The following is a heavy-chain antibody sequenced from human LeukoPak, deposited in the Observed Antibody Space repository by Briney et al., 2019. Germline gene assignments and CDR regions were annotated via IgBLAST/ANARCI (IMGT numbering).Heavy chain of an antibody. CDR2: IYHSGSS. V-gene: IGHV4-38-2*02. J-gene: IGHJ4*02. Sequence: SETLSLTCTVSGYSISSGYHWGWIRQPPGKGLEWIGSIYHSGSSYYNPSLNSRVTISVDTFKNQFSLKLSSVTAADTAVYYCAREYSSNNYVHFDYWGQGTLVTVSS. D-gene: IGHD4-11*01. CDR1: GYSISSGYH. CDR3: AREYSSNNYVHFDY.